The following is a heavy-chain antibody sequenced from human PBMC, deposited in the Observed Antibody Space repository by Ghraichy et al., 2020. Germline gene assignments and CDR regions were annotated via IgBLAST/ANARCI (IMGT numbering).Heavy chain of an antibody. CDR3: ARSKVDYDFWSGLYYYYGMDV. Sequence: ASVKVSCKASGYTFTGYYMHWVRQAPGQGLEWMGWINPNSGGTNYAQKFQGWVTMTRDTSISTAYMELSRLRSEATAVYYCARSKVDYDFWSGLYYYYGMDVWGQGPTVTVSS. CDR1: GYTFTGYY. V-gene: IGHV1-2*04. D-gene: IGHD3-3*01. CDR2: INPNSGGT. J-gene: IGHJ6*02.